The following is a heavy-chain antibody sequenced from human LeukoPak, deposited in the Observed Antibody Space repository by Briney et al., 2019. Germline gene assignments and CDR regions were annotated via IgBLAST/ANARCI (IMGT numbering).Heavy chain of an antibody. CDR3: ARASSSTLRGASAY. D-gene: IGHD1-26*01. J-gene: IGHJ4*02. V-gene: IGHV3-21*04. Sequence: GGSLRLSCAASGFTFSSYSMNWVRQAPGKGLEWFSSISSSSSYIYYADSVKGRFTISRDNAKNSLYLQMNSLRAEDTALYYCARASSSTLRGASAYWGQGTLVTVSS. CDR2: ISSSSSYI. CDR1: GFTFSSYS.